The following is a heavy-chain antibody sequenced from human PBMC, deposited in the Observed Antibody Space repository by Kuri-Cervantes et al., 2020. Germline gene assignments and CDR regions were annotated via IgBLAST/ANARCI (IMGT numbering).Heavy chain of an antibody. V-gene: IGHV3-9*01. CDR2: ISWNSGSI. CDR3: AKDGDILTGYSFDY. J-gene: IGHJ4*02. Sequence: SLKISCAASGFTVSSNYMSWVRQAPGKGLEWVSGISWNSGSIGYADSVKGRFTISRDNAKNSLYLQMNSLRAEDTALYYCAKDGDILTGYSFDYWGQGTLVTVSS. CDR1: GFTVSSNY. D-gene: IGHD3-9*01.